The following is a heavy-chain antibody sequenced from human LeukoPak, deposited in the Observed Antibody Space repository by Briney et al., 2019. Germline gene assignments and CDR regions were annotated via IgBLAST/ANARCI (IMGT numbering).Heavy chain of an antibody. J-gene: IGHJ4*02. CDR3: AKGGIVVVEAARPNDY. CDR2: ITGGGART. Sequence: GGSLRLSCTASGFTFSTYAMSWVRQAPGKGLEWVSAITGGGARTYYADSVKGRFTISRDNSKSTLHLQMNSPRAEDTAVYYCAKGGIVVVEAARPNDYWGQGTLVIVSS. CDR1: GFTFSTYA. V-gene: IGHV3-23*01. D-gene: IGHD2-15*01.